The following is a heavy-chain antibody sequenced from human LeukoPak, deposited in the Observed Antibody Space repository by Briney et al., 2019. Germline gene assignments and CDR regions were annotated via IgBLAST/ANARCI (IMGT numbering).Heavy chain of an antibody. CDR1: GYTFISHY. D-gene: IGHD2-2*01. V-gene: IGHV1-46*01. J-gene: IGHJ2*01. CDR3: VRDRPDCSISSCPDWYFDL. CDR2: INPSAGTT. Sequence: ASVKVSCKASGYTFISHYMHWVRQAPGQGLEWMGIINPSAGTTTYAPKSQGRVSLTRDMSTSTLYMELSSLRSEDTAVYYCVRDRPDCSISSCPDWYFDLWGRGTLVTVSS.